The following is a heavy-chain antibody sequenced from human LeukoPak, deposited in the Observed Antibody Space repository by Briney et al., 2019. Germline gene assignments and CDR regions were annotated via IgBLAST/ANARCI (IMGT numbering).Heavy chain of an antibody. D-gene: IGHD2-15*01. CDR2: ISGSGGST. J-gene: IGHJ4*02. V-gene: IGHV3-23*01. Sequence: GGSLRLSCAASGFTFSIYAMSWVRQAPGKGLEWVSAISGSGGSTYYADSVKGRFTISRDNSKNTLYLQMNSLRAEDTAVYYCAKDSCSGGSCYSSFDYWGQGTLVTVSS. CDR1: GFTFSIYA. CDR3: AKDSCSGGSCYSSFDY.